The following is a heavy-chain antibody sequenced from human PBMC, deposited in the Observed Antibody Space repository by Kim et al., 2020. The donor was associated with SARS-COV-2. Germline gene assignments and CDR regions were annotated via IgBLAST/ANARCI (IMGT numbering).Heavy chain of an antibody. CDR3: ARRLFAVSWGTYYYDSSGYSSHFDY. D-gene: IGHD3-22*01. Sequence: SETLSLTCAVYGGSFSGYYWSWIRQPPGKGLEWIGEINHSGSTNYNPSLKSRVTISVDTSKNQFSLKLSSVTAADTAVYYCARRLFAVSWGTYYYDSSGYSSHFDYWGQGTLVTVSS. CDR1: GGSFSGYY. V-gene: IGHV4-34*01. J-gene: IGHJ4*02. CDR2: INHSGST.